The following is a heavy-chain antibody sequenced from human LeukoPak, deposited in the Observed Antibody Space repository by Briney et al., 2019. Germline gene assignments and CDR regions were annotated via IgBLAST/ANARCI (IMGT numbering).Heavy chain of an antibody. CDR3: ARGDIVVVPAAAHFDY. Sequence: GGSLRLSCAASGFTFSNYWMHWVRQAPGKGLVWVSSISSSSSYIYYADSVKGRFTISRDNAKNSLYLQMNSLRAEDTAVYYCARGDIVVVPAAAHFDYWGQGTLVTVSS. CDR1: GFTFSNYW. CDR2: ISSSSSYI. D-gene: IGHD2-2*01. V-gene: IGHV3-21*01. J-gene: IGHJ4*02.